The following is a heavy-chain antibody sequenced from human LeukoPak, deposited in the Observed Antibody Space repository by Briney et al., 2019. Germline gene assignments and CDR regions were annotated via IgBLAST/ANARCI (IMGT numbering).Heavy chain of an antibody. CDR1: GFTFASHW. D-gene: IGHD6-6*01. Sequence: GGSLRLSCTASGFTFASHWMHWVRQAPGKGLVWVSRIDNDGGDTTYADSVRGRFTISRDNAKNTLYLQMDSLRAEDTAVYYCVRDRPHNWFDPWGQGTLVTVSS. J-gene: IGHJ5*02. V-gene: IGHV3-74*01. CDR2: IDNDGGDT. CDR3: VRDRPHNWFDP.